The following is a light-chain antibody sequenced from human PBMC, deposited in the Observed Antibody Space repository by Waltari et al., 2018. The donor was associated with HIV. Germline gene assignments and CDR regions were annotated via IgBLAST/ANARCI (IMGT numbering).Light chain of an antibody. J-gene: IGLJ3*02. CDR1: YSNIGSNT. Sequence: GTPGQRVTISCSGSYSNIGSNTVNWHQQLPGSAPRALIYNNDQRPSGVPDRFSGSKSGTSASLAISGLQSEDQGDYYCASWDDKLDGWVFGGGTRLTVL. CDR3: ASWDDKLDGWV. V-gene: IGLV1-44*01. CDR2: NND.